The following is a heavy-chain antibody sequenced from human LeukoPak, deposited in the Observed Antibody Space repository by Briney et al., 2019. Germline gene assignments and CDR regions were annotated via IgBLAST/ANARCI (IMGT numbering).Heavy chain of an antibody. D-gene: IGHD3-10*01. J-gene: IGHJ3*02. CDR1: GFTLGSYW. CDR2: IYSGGST. CDR3: ARDIDGVRDNAFDI. Sequence: GGALRLSCVASGFTLGSYWMNWVRQAPGKGLEWVSVIYSGGSTYYADSVKGRFTISRDNSKNTLYLQMNSLRAEDTAVYYCARDIDGVRDNAFDIWGQGTMVTVSS. V-gene: IGHV3-53*01.